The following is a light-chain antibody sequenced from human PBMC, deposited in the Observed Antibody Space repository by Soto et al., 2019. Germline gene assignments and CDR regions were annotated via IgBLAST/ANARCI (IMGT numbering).Light chain of an antibody. J-gene: IGKJ5*01. V-gene: IGKV1-9*01. CDR3: QHLNTYPIT. CDR1: QGISSY. Sequence: DIQLTQSPSFLSASVGDRVTITCRASQGISSYVAWYQHKPGKDPKLLIYAASTLESGVPSRVSGSGSGTEFTLTISSLQPEDFATYYCQHLNTYPITFGQGTRLEI. CDR2: AAS.